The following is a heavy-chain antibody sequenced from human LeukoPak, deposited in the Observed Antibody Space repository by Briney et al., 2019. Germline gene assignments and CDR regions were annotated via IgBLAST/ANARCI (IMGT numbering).Heavy chain of an antibody. D-gene: IGHD2-2*01. CDR2: INPNNGDT. Sequence: ASVKVSCKASGYTFTYYHLTWVRRAPGQGLEWMGWINPNNGDTNYSPRFQGRVTMTGDTSSSTVYMKMRGLRSDDTAVYYCARTEGLLAPRYCSSGQCHTRWLDPWGQGTLVSVSS. CDR3: ARTEGLLAPRYCSSGQCHTRWLDP. V-gene: IGHV1-2*02. CDR1: GYTFTYYH. J-gene: IGHJ5*02.